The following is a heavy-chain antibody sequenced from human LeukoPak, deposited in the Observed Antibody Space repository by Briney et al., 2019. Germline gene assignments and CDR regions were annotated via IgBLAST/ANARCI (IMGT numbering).Heavy chain of an antibody. J-gene: IGHJ5*02. D-gene: IGHD3-3*01. CDR2: IYTSGST. V-gene: IGHV4-61*02. CDR3: VIDVTIFVDQVFFWFDP. CDR1: GGSISSGSYY. Sequence: SQTMSLTCTVAGGSISSGSYYWSWLRHPAGKGLEWIGRIYTSGSTNYNPSLKSRVTISVDTSKNQFSLKLSSVTAADTAVYYCVIDVTIFVDQVFFWFDPWGQGTLVTVSS.